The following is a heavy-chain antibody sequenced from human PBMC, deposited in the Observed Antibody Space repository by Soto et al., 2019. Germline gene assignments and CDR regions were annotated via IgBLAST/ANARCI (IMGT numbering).Heavy chain of an antibody. Sequence: QVQLVQSGAEVKKLGSSVKVSCKASGGTFSTSDIRWVRQAPGQGLEWMGGIIPIFGTTNYAQKFQGRVTITADESTSTVYMELSSLRSDDTAVFYCAMGGSRGASTFDHWGQGTLVTVSS. CDR3: AMGGSRGASTFDH. CDR1: GGTFSTSD. V-gene: IGHV1-69*01. D-gene: IGHD3-22*01. J-gene: IGHJ4*02. CDR2: IIPIFGTT.